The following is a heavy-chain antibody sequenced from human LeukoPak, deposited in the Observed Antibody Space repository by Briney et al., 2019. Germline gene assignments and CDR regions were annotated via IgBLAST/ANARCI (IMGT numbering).Heavy chain of an antibody. CDR1: AASIRGYH. CDR2: IYYIGST. D-gene: IGHD3-22*01. J-gene: IGHJ4*02. CDR3: ARTPYYDSSGYYNDY. V-gene: IGHV4-59*01. Sequence: KPSETLSLTCTVSAASIRGYHWSWIRQPPGKGLEWIGYIYYIGSTNYNPSLKSRVTISVDTSKNQFSLKLRSVTAADTAVYYCARTPYYDSSGYYNDYWGQGTLVTVSS.